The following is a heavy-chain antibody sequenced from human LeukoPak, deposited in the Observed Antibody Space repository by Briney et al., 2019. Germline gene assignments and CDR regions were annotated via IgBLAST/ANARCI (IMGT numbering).Heavy chain of an antibody. CDR3: AKSQRNDQQVVQRIDY. V-gene: IGHV3-23*01. CDR2: ISGSGDTT. Sequence: GGSLRLSCTASRFTFSTYAMSWVRQAPGKGLEWVSSISGSGDTTYYTGSVKGRLTISRENSKNALYLQMSSLRAEDTAVYYCAKSQRNDQQVVQRIDYWGQGTLVTVSS. D-gene: IGHD2-2*01. J-gene: IGHJ4*02. CDR1: RFTFSTYA.